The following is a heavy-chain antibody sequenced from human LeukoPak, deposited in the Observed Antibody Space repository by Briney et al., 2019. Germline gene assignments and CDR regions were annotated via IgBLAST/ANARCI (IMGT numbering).Heavy chain of an antibody. CDR2: IFYSGTT. J-gene: IGHJ6*02. CDR3: VTETFGVTPPHYLYYGTAV. V-gene: IGHV4-39*01. D-gene: IGHD3-3*01. Sequence: SETLSLTCTVSGGSMRSSNYYWGWIRQPPGKGLEWIGSIFYSGTTYYNPSLKSRVTISVDTSKNQFSLKLSSVTAADTATYSCVTETFGVTPPHYLYYGTAVSGQATTVTVSS. CDR1: GGSMRSSNYY.